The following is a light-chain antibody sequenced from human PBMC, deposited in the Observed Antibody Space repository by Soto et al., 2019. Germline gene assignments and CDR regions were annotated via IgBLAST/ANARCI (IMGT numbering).Light chain of an antibody. CDR1: QSVISS. Sequence: EIEVTQSPALVSVSPGERVTLSCRASQSVISSLAWYQQKLGQAPRLLIYGASTRATGIPARFSGSGSGTEFFLNISSLQSEDSAIYYCQHYNNWLGTFGGGTKVEIK. CDR2: GAS. J-gene: IGKJ4*01. CDR3: QHYNNWLGT. V-gene: IGKV3-15*01.